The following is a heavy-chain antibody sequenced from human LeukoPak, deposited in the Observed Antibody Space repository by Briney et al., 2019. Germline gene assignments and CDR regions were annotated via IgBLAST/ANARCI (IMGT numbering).Heavy chain of an antibody. J-gene: IGHJ5*02. V-gene: IGHV4-34*01. CDR1: GGSFSGYY. CDR3: ARAERSGRTLYHWFDP. CDR2: INHSGST. D-gene: IGHD3-3*01. Sequence: SETLSLTCAVYGGSFSGYYWSWIRQPPGKGLEWIGEINHSGSTNYNPSLKSRVTISVDTSKNQFSLKLSSVTAADTAVYYCARAERSGRTLYHWFDPWGQGTLVTVSS.